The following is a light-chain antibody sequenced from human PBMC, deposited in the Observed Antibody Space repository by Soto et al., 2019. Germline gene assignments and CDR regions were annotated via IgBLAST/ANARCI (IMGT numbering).Light chain of an antibody. Sequence: EIVMTQSPATLSVSPGGRATLSCRASQSISDTLAWYQQKPGQAPRLLIHGASTRATGFPARFSGSGSGTCFTVTISSLQSEDFAVYYCQQYNNWSWTFGQGTKVEIK. J-gene: IGKJ1*01. V-gene: IGKV3-15*01. CDR2: GAS. CDR3: QQYNNWSWT. CDR1: QSISDT.